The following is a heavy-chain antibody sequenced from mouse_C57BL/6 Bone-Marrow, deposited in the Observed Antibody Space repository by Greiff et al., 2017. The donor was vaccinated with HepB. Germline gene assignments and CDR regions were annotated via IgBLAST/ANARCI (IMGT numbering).Heavy chain of an antibody. CDR2: FYPGSGSI. CDR3: ARQYYYGSSPYYFDY. J-gene: IGHJ2*01. V-gene: IGHV1-62-2*01. Sequence: VQLQESGAELVKPGASVKLSCKASGYTFTEYTIHWVKQRSGQGLEWIGWFYPGSGSIKYNEKFKDKATLTADKSSSTVYMELSRLTSEDSAVYFCARQYYYGSSPYYFDYWGRGTTLTVSS. D-gene: IGHD1-1*01. CDR1: GYTFTEYT.